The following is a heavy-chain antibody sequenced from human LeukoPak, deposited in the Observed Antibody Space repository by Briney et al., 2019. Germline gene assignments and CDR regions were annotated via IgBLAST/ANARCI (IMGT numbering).Heavy chain of an antibody. V-gene: IGHV3-21*01. D-gene: IGHD6-19*01. CDR2: ISSSSSYI. Sequence: GGSLRLSCAASGFTFSSYSMNWVRQAPGKGLEWASSISSSSSYIYYADSVKGRFTISRDNAKNSLYLQMNSLRAEDTAVYYCARVEALAVAGTAGFDYWGQGTLVTVSS. J-gene: IGHJ4*02. CDR1: GFTFSSYS. CDR3: ARVEALAVAGTAGFDY.